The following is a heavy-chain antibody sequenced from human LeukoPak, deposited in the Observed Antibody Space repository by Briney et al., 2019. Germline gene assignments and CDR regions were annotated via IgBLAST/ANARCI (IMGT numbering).Heavy chain of an antibody. D-gene: IGHD2-2*01. Sequence: SENLSFTCSVYGGSFNGYYWSWLRQPPGKGLEWIGEINHSGSTNYNPSLKSRVTISVDTSKNQFSLKLSSVTAADTAVYYAAGVPAARDQIQYNWFDPWGQGTLVTVSS. J-gene: IGHJ5*02. V-gene: IGHV4-34*01. CDR3: AGVPAARDQIQYNWFDP. CDR2: INHSGST. CDR1: GGSFNGYY.